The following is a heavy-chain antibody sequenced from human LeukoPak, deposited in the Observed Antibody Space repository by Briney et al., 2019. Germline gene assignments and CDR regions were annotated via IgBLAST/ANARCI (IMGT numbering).Heavy chain of an antibody. CDR2: IIPIFGTA. D-gene: IGHD3-16*01. V-gene: IGHV1-69*05. Sequence: GASVKVSCKASGGTFSSYAISWVRQAPGQGLEWMGGIIPIFGTANYAQKFQGRVTITTDESTSTAYMELSSPRSEDTAVYYCARGRGGNFDYWGQGTLVTVSS. CDR3: ARGRGGNFDY. J-gene: IGHJ4*02. CDR1: GGTFSSYA.